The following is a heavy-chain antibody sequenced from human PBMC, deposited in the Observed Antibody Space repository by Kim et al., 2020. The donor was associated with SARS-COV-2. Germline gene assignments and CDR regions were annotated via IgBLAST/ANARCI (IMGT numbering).Heavy chain of an antibody. V-gene: IGHV3-74*01. Sequence: GGSLRLSCAASGFTFSSYWMHWVRQAPGKGLVWVSRINSDGSSTSYADSVKGRFTISRDNAKNTLYLQMNSLRAEDTAVYYCARGSIVATIQNWFDPWGQGTLVTVSS. CDR2: INSDGSST. CDR3: ARGSIVATIQNWFDP. J-gene: IGHJ5*02. CDR1: GFTFSSYW. D-gene: IGHD5-12*01.